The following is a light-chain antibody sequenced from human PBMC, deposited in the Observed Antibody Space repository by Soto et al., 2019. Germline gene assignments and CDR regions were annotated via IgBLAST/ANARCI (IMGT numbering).Light chain of an antibody. Sequence: DILMTQSPDSLAVSLGERATINCKSSQSVLYSSNNKNYLAWYQQKPGQPPKLLIYWASTRESGVPDRFSGSGSGTDFTLTISSLQAEDAAVYYCQQYYSTPRTFGQGTKVDI. CDR1: QSVLYSSNNKNY. V-gene: IGKV4-1*01. J-gene: IGKJ1*01. CDR3: QQYYSTPRT. CDR2: WAS.